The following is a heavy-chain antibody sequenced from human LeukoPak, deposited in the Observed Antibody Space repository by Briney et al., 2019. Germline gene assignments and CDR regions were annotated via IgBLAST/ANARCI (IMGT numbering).Heavy chain of an antibody. Sequence: ASVNVSCKASGYTFTSYGITWVRQAPGQGLEWMGWISAYNGYTNYAQKLQGRVTMTTDTSTNTAYMKLRSLRSDDSAVYYCARDGLAYCGGDCYFDSWGQGTLVTVSS. V-gene: IGHV1-18*01. J-gene: IGHJ4*02. CDR2: ISAYNGYT. CDR3: ARDGLAYCGGDCYFDS. D-gene: IGHD2-21*02. CDR1: GYTFTSYG.